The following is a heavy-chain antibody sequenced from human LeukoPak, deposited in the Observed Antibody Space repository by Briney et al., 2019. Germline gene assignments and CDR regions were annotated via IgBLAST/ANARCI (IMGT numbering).Heavy chain of an antibody. CDR1: GYTFSGFY. D-gene: IGHD5-18*01. J-gene: IGHJ4*02. CDR2: INPKNGDT. Sequence: ASVKVSCKASGYTFSGFYINWVRQAPGQGLEWMGWINPKNGDTHYAQDFLGRVTMTRDTSISTAYMELSRLTSDDTAVYYCARDGRLRNGYDNFYIWGQGTLVTVSS. V-gene: IGHV1-2*02. CDR3: ARDGRLRNGYDNFYI.